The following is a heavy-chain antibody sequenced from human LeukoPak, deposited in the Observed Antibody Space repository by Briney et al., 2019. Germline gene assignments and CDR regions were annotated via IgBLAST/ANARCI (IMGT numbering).Heavy chain of an antibody. CDR1: GGSISSGGYP. J-gene: IGHJ3*02. CDR2: IYYSGST. Sequence: MPSETLSLTCAVSGGSISSGGYPWSCIRQPPGKGLEWIGYIYYSGSTNYNPSLKSRVTISVDTSKNQFSLKLSSVTAADMAVYYCARAAYCGGDCYYAFDIWGQGTMVTVSS. D-gene: IGHD2-21*02. CDR3: ARAAYCGGDCYYAFDI. V-gene: IGHV4-61*08.